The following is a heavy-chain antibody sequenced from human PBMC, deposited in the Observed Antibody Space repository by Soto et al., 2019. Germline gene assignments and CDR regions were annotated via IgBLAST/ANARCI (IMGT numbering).Heavy chain of an antibody. Sequence: SETLSLTCTVSGGSISSYYWSWIRQPAGKGLEWIGRIYTSGSTNYNPSLRSRVTISVDTSKNQFSLKLSSVTAADTAVFYCSRHYSSGSRNWFDPWGQGTLVTVSS. CDR1: GGSISSYY. J-gene: IGHJ5*02. CDR2: IYTSGST. D-gene: IGHD6-19*01. V-gene: IGHV4-4*07. CDR3: SRHYSSGSRNWFDP.